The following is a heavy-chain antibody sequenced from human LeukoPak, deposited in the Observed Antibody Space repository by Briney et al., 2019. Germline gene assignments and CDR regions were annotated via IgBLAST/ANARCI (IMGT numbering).Heavy chain of an antibody. CDR1: GGSISSSSYY. D-gene: IGHD1-26*01. CDR3: ANQALRQTGEEWELPGFDY. V-gene: IGHV4-39*07. CDR2: IYYSGST. Sequence: PSETLSLTCTVSGGSISSSSYYWGWIRQPPGKGLEWIGSIYYSGSTYYNPSLKSRVTISVDTSKNQFSLKLSSVTAADTAVYYCANQALRQTGEEWELPGFDYWGQGTLVTVSS. J-gene: IGHJ4*02.